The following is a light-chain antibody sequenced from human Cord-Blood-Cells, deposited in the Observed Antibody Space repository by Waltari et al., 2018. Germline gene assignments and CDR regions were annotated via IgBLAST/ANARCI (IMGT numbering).Light chain of an antibody. Sequence: PASVSGSPGQSITISCTGTSSDVGSYNLVSWYQQKPGQAPRLLIYDASNRATGIPARFSGSGSGTDFTLTISSLEPEDFAVYYCQQRSNWPPPMYTFGQGTKLEIK. J-gene: IGKJ2*01. CDR2: DAS. CDR3: QQRSNWPPPMYT. V-gene: IGKV3-11*01. CDR1: SDVGSY.